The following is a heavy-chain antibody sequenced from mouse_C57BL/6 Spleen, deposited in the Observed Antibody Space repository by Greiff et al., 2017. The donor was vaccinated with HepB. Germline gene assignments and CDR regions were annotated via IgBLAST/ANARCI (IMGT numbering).Heavy chain of an antibody. V-gene: IGHV5-17*01. Sequence: DVMLVESGGGLVKPGGSLKLSCAASGFTFSDYGMHWVRQAPEKGLEWVAYISSGSSTIYYADTVKGRFTISRDNAKNTLFLQMTSLRSEDTAMYYCARTAVVATWRMDYWGQGTSVTVSS. CDR2: ISSGSSTI. D-gene: IGHD1-1*01. CDR1: GFTFSDYG. CDR3: ARTAVVATWRMDY. J-gene: IGHJ4*01.